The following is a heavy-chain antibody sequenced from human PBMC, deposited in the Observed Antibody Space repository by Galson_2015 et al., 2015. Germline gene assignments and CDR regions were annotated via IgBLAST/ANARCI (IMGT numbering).Heavy chain of an antibody. Sequence: SVKVSCKASGYTFTSYDINWVRQATGQGLEWMGWMNPNSGNTGYAQKFQGRVTMTRNTSIGTAYMELSSLRSEDTAVYYCATDVDGDYRKTELGYWGQGTLVTVSS. CDR2: MNPNSGNT. CDR3: ATDVDGDYRKTELGY. D-gene: IGHD4-17*01. CDR1: GYTFTSYD. V-gene: IGHV1-8*01. J-gene: IGHJ4*02.